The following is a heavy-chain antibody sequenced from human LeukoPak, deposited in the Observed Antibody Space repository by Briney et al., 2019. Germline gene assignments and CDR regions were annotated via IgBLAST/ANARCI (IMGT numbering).Heavy chain of an antibody. D-gene: IGHD1-26*01. CDR3: ARYDGSPANYLDY. CDR2: IYYSGST. Sequence: SETLSLTCTVSGGSISGYYWSWIRQPPGKGLEWIGWIYYSGSTKYNPSLKSRVTILVDTSKNQFSLKLSSMTAADTAIYYCARYDGSPANYLDYWGQGNLVTVSS. V-gene: IGHV4-59*08. CDR1: GGSISGYY. J-gene: IGHJ4*02.